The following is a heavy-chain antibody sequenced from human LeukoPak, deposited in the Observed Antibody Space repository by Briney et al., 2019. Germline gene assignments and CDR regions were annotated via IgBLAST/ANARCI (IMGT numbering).Heavy chain of an antibody. CDR1: GGTXSSYA. Sequence: SVKVSCKASGGTXSSYAISWVRQAPGQGLEWMGRIIPILGIANYAQKFQGRVTITADKSTSTAYMELSSLRSEDTAVYYCASAATMGDAFDIWGQGTMVTVSS. J-gene: IGHJ3*02. D-gene: IGHD2-15*01. V-gene: IGHV1-69*04. CDR2: IIPILGIA. CDR3: ASAATMGDAFDI.